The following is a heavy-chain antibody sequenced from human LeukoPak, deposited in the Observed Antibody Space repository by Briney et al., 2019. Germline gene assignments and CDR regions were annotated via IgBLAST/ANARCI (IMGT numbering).Heavy chain of an antibody. D-gene: IGHD6-13*01. V-gene: IGHV3-73*01. CDR3: SRLEDSSPIEVALDI. J-gene: IGHJ3*02. Sequence: GGSLTLSCAGSGFSFSGSVMHWVRQAAGKGLEWVGRIRSKRNNYATAYAASVKGRFTISRDDSKNTVYLYMDSLKTEDTALYYCSRLEDSSPIEVALDIWGQGTVVTVSS. CDR2: IRSKRNNYAT. CDR1: GFSFSGSV.